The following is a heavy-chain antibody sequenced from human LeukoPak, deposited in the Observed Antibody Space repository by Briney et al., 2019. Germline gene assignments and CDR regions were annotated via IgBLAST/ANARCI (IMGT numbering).Heavy chain of an antibody. V-gene: IGHV3-11*01. CDR2: VSTRDNTI. Sequence: GGSLRLSCTASGFTFSDYYMSWIRQTPGKGLEWLSYVSTRDNTIQYADSVKGRFTISRDNANNSVFLQMNNLRAEDSAIYYCARGARWAYYFDYWGQGSLVTVSS. D-gene: IGHD4-23*01. CDR1: GFTFSDYY. CDR3: ARGARWAYYFDY. J-gene: IGHJ4*02.